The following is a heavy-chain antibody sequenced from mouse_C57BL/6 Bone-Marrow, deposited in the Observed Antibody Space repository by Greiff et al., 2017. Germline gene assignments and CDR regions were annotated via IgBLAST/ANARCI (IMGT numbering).Heavy chain of an antibody. Sequence: VQLQQSGPVLVKPGASVKMSCKASGYTFTDYYMNWVKQSHGKSLEWIGVINPYNGGTSYNQKFKGKATLTVDKSSSTAYMELNSLTSEDSAVYYCARSYYYGSSWGDYWGQGTTLTVSS. CDR3: ARSYYYGSSWGDY. J-gene: IGHJ2*01. D-gene: IGHD1-1*01. CDR1: GYTFTDYY. V-gene: IGHV1-19*01. CDR2: INPYNGGT.